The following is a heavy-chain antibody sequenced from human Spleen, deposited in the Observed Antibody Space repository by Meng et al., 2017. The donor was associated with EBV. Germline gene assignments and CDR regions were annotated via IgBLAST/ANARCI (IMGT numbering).Heavy chain of an antibody. D-gene: IGHD6-19*01. J-gene: IGHJ5*01. CDR1: DGSISSGSYY. V-gene: IGHV4-30-4*01. Sequence: QVQLQESGPGRVKPSQTLSLTCSVSDGSISSGSYYWSWIRQAPGKGLEWIGYIYHSGTVYYNPSLKSRVSLLLDMSKNQFSVKLTSVTAADTAVYYCARVSVQWLRFDSWGQGTLVTVSS. CDR3: ARVSVQWLRFDS. CDR2: IYHSGTV.